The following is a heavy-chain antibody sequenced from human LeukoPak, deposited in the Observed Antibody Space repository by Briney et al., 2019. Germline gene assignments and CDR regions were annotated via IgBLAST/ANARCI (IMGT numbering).Heavy chain of an antibody. D-gene: IGHD3-22*01. CDR1: GFTVSSNY. Sequence: PGGSLRLSCAASGFTVSSNYMSWVRQAPGKGLEWVSVIYSGGSTYYADSVKGRFTISRDNSKNTLYLQMNSLRAEDTAVYYCARSTYYYDSSGYYSGFYYFDYWGQGTLVTVSS. CDR2: IYSGGST. CDR3: ARSTYYYDSSGYYSGFYYFDY. V-gene: IGHV3-66*01. J-gene: IGHJ4*02.